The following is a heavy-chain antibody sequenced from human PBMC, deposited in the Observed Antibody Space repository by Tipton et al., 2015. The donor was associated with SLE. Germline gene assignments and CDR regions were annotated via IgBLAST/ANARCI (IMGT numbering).Heavy chain of an antibody. CDR1: GVSIRSHY. J-gene: IGHJ4*02. Sequence: TLSLTFTVSGVSIRSHYWSWIRQSPGKGLEWIGYMYNNERTKYNPSLESRVTMSVETSKNQFTLRLTSVTAADTAVYYCARFHVKSYYEFDCWGQGTLVTVSS. D-gene: IGHD3-10*01. CDR3: ARFHVKSYYEFDC. V-gene: IGHV4-59*11. CDR2: MYNNERT.